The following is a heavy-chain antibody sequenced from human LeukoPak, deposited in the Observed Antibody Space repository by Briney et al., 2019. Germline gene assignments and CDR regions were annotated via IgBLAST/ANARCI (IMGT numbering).Heavy chain of an antibody. V-gene: IGHV4-59*01. J-gene: IGHJ6*03. D-gene: IGHD2-15*01. Sequence: SETLSLTCTVSGGSIGSYYWSWIRQPPGKGLEWIGYIYDSGSTNYNPSLKSRVTISVDTSKNQFSLKLTSVTAADTAVYHCARNGRYCSGGGCSGYYYYMDVWGKGTTVTVSS. CDR1: GGSIGSYY. CDR3: ARNGRYCSGGGCSGYYYYMDV. CDR2: IYDSGST.